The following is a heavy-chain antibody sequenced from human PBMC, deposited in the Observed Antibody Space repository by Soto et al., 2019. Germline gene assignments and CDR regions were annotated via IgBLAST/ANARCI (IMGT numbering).Heavy chain of an antibody. Sequence: QVQLVQSGAEVKKPGASVKVSCKASGYTFTGYHMHWVRQAPGQGLEWMGWINPNSGGTNYEQKFQGRVTMTRDTSISTAYMERSRLISADTAVYYCARQEDGFDIWGKGTMVTVSS. CDR1: GYTFTGYH. J-gene: IGHJ3*02. CDR2: INPNSGGT. CDR3: ARQEDGFDI. V-gene: IGHV1-2*02.